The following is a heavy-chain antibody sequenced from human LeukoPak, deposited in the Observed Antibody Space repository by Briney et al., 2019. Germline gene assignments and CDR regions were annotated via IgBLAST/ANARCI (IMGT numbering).Heavy chain of an antibody. J-gene: IGHJ5*02. D-gene: IGHD6-13*01. CDR1: GYTFTGYY. CDR2: INPNSGGT. CDR3: ARDKVAAADGWFDP. Sequence: ASVKVSCKASGYTFTGYYMHWVRQAPVQGLEWMGRINPNSGGTNYAQKFQGMVTMTRDTSISTAYMELSRLRSDDTAVYYCARDKVAAADGWFDPWGQGTLVTVSS. V-gene: IGHV1-2*06.